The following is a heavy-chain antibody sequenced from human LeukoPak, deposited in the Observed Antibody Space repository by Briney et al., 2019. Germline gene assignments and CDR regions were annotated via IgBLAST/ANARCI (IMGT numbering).Heavy chain of an antibody. CDR3: ARVVAARPAWFDP. CDR1: GGSISSSSYY. J-gene: IGHJ5*02. D-gene: IGHD6-6*01. V-gene: IGHV4-39*01. Sequence: PSETLSLTCTVSGGSISSSSYYWGWIRQPPGKGLEWIGSIYYSGSTYYNPSLKSRVTISVDTSKNQFSLKLSSVTAADTAVCYCARVVAARPAWFDPWGQGNLVTVSS. CDR2: IYYSGST.